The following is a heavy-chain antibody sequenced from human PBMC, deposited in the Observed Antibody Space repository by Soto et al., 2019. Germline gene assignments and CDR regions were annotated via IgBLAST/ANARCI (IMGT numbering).Heavy chain of an antibody. V-gene: IGHV1-69*06. CDR3: ARGVYGSGNYYTGPSAFDI. CDR1: GGTLSDHG. CDR2: TIPVFNTA. D-gene: IGHD3-10*01. J-gene: IGHJ3*02. Sequence: QVQLEQSGAEVKKPGSSVKVSCKASGGTLSDHGVAWLRQAPGQGLEWMGGTIPVFNTAKYAQKFQCRVTFSADKFTNIAYMEMSSLRSEDTAFYFCARGVYGSGNYYTGPSAFDIWGQGTMVIVSS.